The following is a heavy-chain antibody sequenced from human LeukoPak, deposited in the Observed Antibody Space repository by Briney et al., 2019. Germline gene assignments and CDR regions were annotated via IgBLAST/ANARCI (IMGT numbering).Heavy chain of an antibody. CDR2: IRYDGSNK. V-gene: IGHV3-30*02. D-gene: IGHD6-19*01. J-gene: IGHJ4*02. Sequence: GGSLRLSCATSGFTFSSYGMHWVRQAPGKGLEWVAFIRYDGSNKYYADSVKGRFTISRDNAKNTLYLQMNSLRDEDTAVYYCAGGRGWLIDYWGQGTLVTVSP. CDR3: AGGRGWLIDY. CDR1: GFTFSSYG.